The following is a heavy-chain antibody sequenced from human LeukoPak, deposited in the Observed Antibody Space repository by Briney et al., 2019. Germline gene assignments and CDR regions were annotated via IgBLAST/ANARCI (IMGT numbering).Heavy chain of an antibody. V-gene: IGHV4-34*01. CDR1: GGSFSGYY. Sequence: SETLSLTCAVYGGSFSGYYWSWIRQPPGKGLEWIGEINHSGSTNYNPSLKSRVTISVDTSKNQFSLKLSSVTAADTAVYYCARGVGYCSSTSCYRPRWGQGTLVTVSS. J-gene: IGHJ1*01. D-gene: IGHD2-2*01. CDR3: ARGVGYCSSTSCYRPR. CDR2: INHSGST.